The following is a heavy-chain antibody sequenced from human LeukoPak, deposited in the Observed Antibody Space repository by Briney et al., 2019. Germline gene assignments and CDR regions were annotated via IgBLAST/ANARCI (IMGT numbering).Heavy chain of an antibody. CDR3: ARERTVTYYFDY. Sequence: SETLSLTCTVSGGSISSGGYYWSWIRQHPGKGLEWIGYIYYSGSTYYNPSLKSRVTISVDTSKNQFSLKLSSVTAADTAVYYCARERTVTYYFDYWGQGTLVTVSS. CDR1: GGSISSGGYY. V-gene: IGHV4-31*03. CDR2: IYYSGST. J-gene: IGHJ4*02. D-gene: IGHD4-17*01.